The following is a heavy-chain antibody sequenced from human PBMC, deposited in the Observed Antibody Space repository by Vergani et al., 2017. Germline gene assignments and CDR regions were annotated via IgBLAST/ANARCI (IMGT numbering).Heavy chain of an antibody. CDR3: TRHVPSGDGACLHFDQ. J-gene: IGHJ4*02. Sequence: EVMLVQSGAEVKKPGESLKISCKYSESSFISNEIAWVRQMSGKGLQWMGNINPIDSKIAYSPSFQGQAIMSLDKSITTAYLQWRSLKASDTAIYYCTRHVPSGDGACLHFDQWGQGTQVTVSS. V-gene: IGHV5-51*01. CDR1: ESSFISNE. CDR2: INPIDSKI. D-gene: IGHD2-21*01.